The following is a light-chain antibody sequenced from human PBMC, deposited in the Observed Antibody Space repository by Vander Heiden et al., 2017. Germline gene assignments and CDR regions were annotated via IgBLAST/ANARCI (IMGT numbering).Light chain of an antibody. J-gene: IGKJ2*01. V-gene: IGKV2-28*01. CDR2: LAT. CDR1: QSLLHSNGFKY. CDR3: RQCLPPPYT. Sequence: DIVMTQSPLSLPVTPGEPASISCRSSQSLLHSNGFKYLNWYLQKPGQSPQVLIYLATFRASGVPDRLSGSGSGTDFTLEISRVEAEDVRVYYCRQCLPPPYTLGPGAKLEIK.